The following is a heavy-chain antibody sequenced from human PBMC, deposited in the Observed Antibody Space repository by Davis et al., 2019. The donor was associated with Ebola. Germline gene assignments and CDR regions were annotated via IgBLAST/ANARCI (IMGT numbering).Heavy chain of an antibody. V-gene: IGHV3-33*01. Sequence: GESLKISCAASGFTFSSYGMHWVRQAPGKGLEWVAVIWYDGSNKYYADSVKGRFTISRDNVKNSLYLRMNSLRVEDTALYHCARVNAATGYSRFDTWGQGTLVTVSS. J-gene: IGHJ5*01. CDR1: GFTFSSYG. CDR2: IWYDGSNK. CDR3: ARVNAATGYSRFDT. D-gene: IGHD3-9*01.